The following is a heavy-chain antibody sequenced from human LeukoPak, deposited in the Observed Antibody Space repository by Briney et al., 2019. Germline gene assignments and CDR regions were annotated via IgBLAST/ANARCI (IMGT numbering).Heavy chain of an antibody. J-gene: IGHJ4*02. Sequence: GGSLRLSCAASGFTFSSYDMIWVRQAPGKGLEWVSGISGSGGRRYYADSVKGRFTISRDNSKNTLFLQMNSLRAEDTAVYYCAKGTGGNYFDDWGRGTLVTVSS. V-gene: IGHV3-23*01. D-gene: IGHD3-16*01. CDR2: ISGSGGRR. CDR1: GFTFSSYD. CDR3: AKGTGGNYFDD.